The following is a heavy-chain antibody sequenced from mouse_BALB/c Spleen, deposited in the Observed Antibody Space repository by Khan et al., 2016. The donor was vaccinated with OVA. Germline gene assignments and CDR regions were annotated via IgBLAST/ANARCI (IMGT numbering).Heavy chain of an antibody. V-gene: IGHV1S136*01. CDR2: INPYNDAT. D-gene: IGHD1-1*01. CDR1: GYTFTNYI. CDR3: AREYGSSFWFAY. Sequence: VQLQQSGPELVKPGDSVKMSCTASGYTFTNYIIHWVKQKPGQGLEWIGYINPYNDATKYNEKFKGKATLTSDKSSSQAYMELSGLTTEDSAVYYCAREYGSSFWFAYWGQGTLVTVSA. J-gene: IGHJ3*01.